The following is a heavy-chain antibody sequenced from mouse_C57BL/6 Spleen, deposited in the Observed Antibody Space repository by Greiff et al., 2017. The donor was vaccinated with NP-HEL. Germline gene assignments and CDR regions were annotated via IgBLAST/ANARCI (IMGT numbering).Heavy chain of an antibody. V-gene: IGHV3-6*01. CDR2: ISYDGSN. CDR1: GYSITSGYY. D-gene: IGHD1-1*01. J-gene: IGHJ2*01. CDR3: ARGDYGSSFDY. Sequence: EVHLVESGPGLVKPSQSLSLTCSVTGYSITSGYYWNWIRQFPGNKLEWMGYISYDGSNNYNPSLKNRISITRDTSKNQFFLKLNSVTTEDTATYYCARGDYGSSFDYWGQGTTLTVSS.